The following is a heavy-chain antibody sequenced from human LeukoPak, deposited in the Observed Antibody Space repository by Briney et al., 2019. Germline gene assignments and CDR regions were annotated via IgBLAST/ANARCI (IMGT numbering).Heavy chain of an antibody. Sequence: GGSLRLSCAASGFTVSSKYMIWVRRAPGKGLEWVSVLYSGGSTYYADSVKGRFTISRDNSKNTLYLQMNSLRPEDTAVYYCAREHWDFDYWGQGTLVTVSS. CDR1: GFTVSSKY. CDR2: LYSGGST. D-gene: IGHD7-27*01. V-gene: IGHV3-66*02. J-gene: IGHJ4*02. CDR3: AREHWDFDY.